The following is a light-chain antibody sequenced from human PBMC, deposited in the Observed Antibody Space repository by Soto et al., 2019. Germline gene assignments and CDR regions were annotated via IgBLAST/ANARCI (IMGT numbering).Light chain of an antibody. CDR3: QQYGSFPWT. CDR2: GAS. V-gene: IGKV3-20*01. CDR1: QIVSSSY. Sequence: EIVLTQSPGTLSLSPVERATLSCRASQIVSSSYLAWYQQKPGQAPRLLIYGASSRPTGIPDRFSGSGSGTDFTLTISRLEPEDFAVYYCQQYGSFPWTFGQGTKVDI. J-gene: IGKJ1*01.